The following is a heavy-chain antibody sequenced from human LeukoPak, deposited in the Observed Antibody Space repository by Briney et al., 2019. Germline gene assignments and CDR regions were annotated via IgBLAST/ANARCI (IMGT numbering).Heavy chain of an antibody. J-gene: IGHJ3*02. D-gene: IGHD5/OR15-5a*01. CDR2: ISLNGGDT. CDR3: ARENLKGSTTDGFDI. V-gene: IGHV3-30*04. CDR1: GFTFSSFA. Sequence: PGRSLRLSCAASGFTFSSFAMHWVRQAPGKGLEWVAVISLNGGDTNYAGSVKGRFTISRDNAKNSLYLQMNSLRAEDTAVYYCARENLKGSTTDGFDIWGQGTMVTVSS.